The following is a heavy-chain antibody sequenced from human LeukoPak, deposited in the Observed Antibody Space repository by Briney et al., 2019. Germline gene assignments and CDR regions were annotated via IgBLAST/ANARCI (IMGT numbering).Heavy chain of an antibody. D-gene: IGHD3-16*01. Sequence: GGSLRLSCAASGFTFSSYSMNWVRQAPGKGLEWVSSISSSSSYIYYADSVRGRFTISRDNAKNSLYLQMNSLRAEDTAIYYCARDATRGGDFDYWGQGTLVTVSS. J-gene: IGHJ4*02. CDR2: ISSSSSYI. V-gene: IGHV3-21*01. CDR1: GFTFSSYS. CDR3: ARDATRGGDFDY.